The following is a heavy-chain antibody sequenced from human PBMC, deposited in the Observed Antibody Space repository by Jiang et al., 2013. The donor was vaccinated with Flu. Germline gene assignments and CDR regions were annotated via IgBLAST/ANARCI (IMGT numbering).Heavy chain of an antibody. V-gene: IGHV3-33*01. CDR1: GFTFSSYG. Sequence: RSLRLSCAASGFTFSSYGMHWVRQAPGKGLEWVAVTWHDGSNKYYADSVKGRFTISRDNSKNTLYLQMNSLRAEDTAVYYCARQIAAAGLLPVDYWGQGTLVTVSS. D-gene: IGHD6-13*01. CDR3: ARQIAAAGLLPVDY. J-gene: IGHJ4*02. CDR2: TWHDGSNK.